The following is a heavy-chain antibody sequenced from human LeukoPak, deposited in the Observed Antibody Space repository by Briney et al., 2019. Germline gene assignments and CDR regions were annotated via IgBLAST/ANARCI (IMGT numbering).Heavy chain of an antibody. CDR3: ARSGAAAVRTFCDY. CDR2: ISAYNGNT. D-gene: IGHD6-13*01. V-gene: IGHV1-18*01. CDR1: GYTFTSYG. Sequence: ASVKVSCKASGYTFTSYGISWVRQAPGQGFEWMGWISAYNGNTNYAQKLQGRVTMTTDTSTSTAYMELRSLRSDDTAVYYCARSGAAAVRTFCDYWGQGTLVTVSS. J-gene: IGHJ4*02.